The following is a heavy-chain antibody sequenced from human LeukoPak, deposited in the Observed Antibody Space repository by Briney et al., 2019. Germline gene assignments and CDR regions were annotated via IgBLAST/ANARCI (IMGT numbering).Heavy chain of an antibody. J-gene: IGHJ5*02. D-gene: IGHD4-23*01. CDR3: AGVYGGHLDP. CDR1: GASISSYY. CDR2: IYYSGST. Sequence: SETLSLTCTVSGASISSYYWSWIRQPPGKGLELIGHIYYSGSTNYNPSLKSRVTISIDTSKNQFSLKLSSVTAADTAVYYCAGVYGGHLDPWGQGTLVTVSS. V-gene: IGHV4-59*01.